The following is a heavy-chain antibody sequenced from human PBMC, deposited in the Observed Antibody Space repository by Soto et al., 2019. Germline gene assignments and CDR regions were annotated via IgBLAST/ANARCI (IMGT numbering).Heavy chain of an antibody. V-gene: IGHV3-23*01. Sequence: GGSLRLSCAASGFTFSSYAMSWVRQAPGKGLEWVSAISGGSTYYADSVKGRFTISRDNSKNTLYLQMNSLRAEDTAVYYCAKGGAQLLHYNWFDPWGQGTLVTVSS. D-gene: IGHD2-2*01. CDR2: ISGGST. CDR3: AKGGAQLLHYNWFDP. CDR1: GFTFSSYA. J-gene: IGHJ5*02.